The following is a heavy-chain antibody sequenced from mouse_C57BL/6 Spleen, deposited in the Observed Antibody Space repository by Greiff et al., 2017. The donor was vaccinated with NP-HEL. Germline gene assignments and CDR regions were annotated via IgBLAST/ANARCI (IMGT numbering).Heavy chain of an antibody. Sequence: EVKLQESGPELVKPGASVKMSCKASGYTFTDYNMHWVKQSHGKSLEWIGYINPNNGGTSYNQKFKGKATLTVNKSSSTAYMELRSLTSEDSAVYYCATYDYDGKLFAYWGQGTLVTVSA. D-gene: IGHD2-4*01. CDR2: INPNNGGT. CDR1: GYTFTDYN. J-gene: IGHJ3*01. CDR3: ATYDYDGKLFAY. V-gene: IGHV1-22*01.